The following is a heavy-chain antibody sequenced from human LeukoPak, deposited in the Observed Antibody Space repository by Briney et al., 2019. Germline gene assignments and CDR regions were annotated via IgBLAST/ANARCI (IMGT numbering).Heavy chain of an antibody. V-gene: IGHV5-51*01. D-gene: IGHD1-26*01. CDR3: ARHGGSGSYGLDYYYMDV. CDR2: IYPGDSDT. Sequence: GESLKISCKGSGYSFTSYWIGWVRQMPGKGLEWMGIIYPGDSDTRYSPSLQGQVTISADKSISTAYLQWSSLKASDTAMYYCARHGGSGSYGLDYYYMDVWGKGTTVTISS. J-gene: IGHJ6*03. CDR1: GYSFTSYW.